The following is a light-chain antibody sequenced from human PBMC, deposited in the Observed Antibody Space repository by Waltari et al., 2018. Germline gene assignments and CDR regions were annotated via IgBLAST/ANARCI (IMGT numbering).Light chain of an antibody. CDR3: QQYNISPYT. CDR1: QSISNW. J-gene: IGKJ2*01. CDR2: KSF. Sequence: DIQMTQSPSTLAASVGDRVTLTCRASQSISNWLAWYQPKPGKAPKVLIYKSFSLQSGVPSRFSGSGSETEFTLTISSLQPDDFATYYCQQYNISPYTFGQGTTLEI. V-gene: IGKV1-5*03.